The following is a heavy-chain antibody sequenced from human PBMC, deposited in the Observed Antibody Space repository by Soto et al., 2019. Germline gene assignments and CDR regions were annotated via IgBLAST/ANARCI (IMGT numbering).Heavy chain of an antibody. CDR2: IYHSGST. CDR3: AIDLSVVRGSRPSLGWFDP. CDR1: GYSISSGYY. V-gene: IGHV4-38-2*02. J-gene: IGHJ5*02. D-gene: IGHD2-15*01. Sequence: SETLSLTCAVSGYSISSGYYRGWMRQPSGKGLEWIGRIYHSGSTYYNPSLKSRVTISVDTSKNQFSLKLSSVTAADTAVDYCAIDLSVVRGSRPSLGWFDPWGQGTLVTVSS.